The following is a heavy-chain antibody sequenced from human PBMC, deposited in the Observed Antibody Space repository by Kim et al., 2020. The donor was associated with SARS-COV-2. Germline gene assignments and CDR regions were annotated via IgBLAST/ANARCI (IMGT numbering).Heavy chain of an antibody. CDR1: GGSISSGSYY. CDR2: IYTRGRT. D-gene: IGHD2-8*02. V-gene: IGHV4-61*02. CDR3: ARSLVYYYGMVV. Sequence: SETLSLTCTVSGGSISSGSYYWSWIRQPAGKGREWIGRIYTRGRTNYNPSHKGRVTITVDTSKNQFSLKLSSVTAADTAVYYWARSLVYYYGMVVWGQGTTVAVSS. J-gene: IGHJ6*02.